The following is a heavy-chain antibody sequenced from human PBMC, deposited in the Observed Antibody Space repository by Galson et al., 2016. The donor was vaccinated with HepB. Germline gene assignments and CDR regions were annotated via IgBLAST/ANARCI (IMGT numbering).Heavy chain of an antibody. Sequence: SLRLSCAASGFTFSAYGMHWVRQAPGKGLDWVAFISNDGSDTYYPDSAKGRFTISRDNSKNTLYLQMNSLGAEDTALYYCASDPGLYYFDSWGQGTLVTVSS. CDR1: GFTFSAYG. J-gene: IGHJ4*02. V-gene: IGHV3-30*03. CDR3: ASDPGLYYFDS. CDR2: ISNDGSDT.